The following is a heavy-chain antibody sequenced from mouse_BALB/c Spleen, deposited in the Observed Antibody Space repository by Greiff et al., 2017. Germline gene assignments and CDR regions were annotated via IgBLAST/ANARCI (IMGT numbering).Heavy chain of an antibody. D-gene: IGHD2-14*01. V-gene: IGHV5-12-2*01. CDR1: GFTFSSYT. Sequence: EVKLMESGGGLVQPGGSLKLSCAASGFTFSSYTMSWVRQTPEKRLEWVAYISNGGGSTYYPDTVKGRFTISRDNAKNTLYLQMSSLKSEDTAMYYCARHEVPGYFDYWGQGTTLTVSS. CDR3: ARHEVPGYFDY. J-gene: IGHJ2*01. CDR2: ISNGGGST.